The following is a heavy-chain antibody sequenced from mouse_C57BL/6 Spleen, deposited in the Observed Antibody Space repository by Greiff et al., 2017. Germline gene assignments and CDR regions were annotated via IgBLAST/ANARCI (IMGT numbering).Heavy chain of an antibody. Sequence: EVKLMESGAGLVKPGGSLKLSCAASGFTFSSYAMSWVRQTPEKRLEWVAYISSGGDYIYYADTVKGRFTISRDNARNTLYLQMSSLKSEDTAMYYCTGNSLDYWGQGTSVTVSS. CDR2: ISSGGDYI. CDR1: GFTFSSYA. CDR3: TGNSLDY. J-gene: IGHJ4*01. V-gene: IGHV5-9-1*02.